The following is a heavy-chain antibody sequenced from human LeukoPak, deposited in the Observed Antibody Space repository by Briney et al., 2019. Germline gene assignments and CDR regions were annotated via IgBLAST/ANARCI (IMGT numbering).Heavy chain of an antibody. V-gene: IGHV3-30-3*01. CDR1: GFTFSSYA. CDR2: ISYDGSNK. D-gene: IGHD4-17*01. CDR3: AREYDYGDYAEPAY. J-gene: IGHJ4*02. Sequence: PGGSLRLSCAASGFTFSSYAMHWVRQAPGKGLEWVAVISYDGSNKYYADSVKGRFTISRDNAKNSLYLQMNSLRAEDTAVYYCAREYDYGDYAEPAYWGQGTLVTVSS.